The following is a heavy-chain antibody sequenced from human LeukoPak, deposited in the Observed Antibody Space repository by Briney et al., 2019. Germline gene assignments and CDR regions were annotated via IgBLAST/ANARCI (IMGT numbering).Heavy chain of an antibody. CDR3: VKDRNSGWLDYYYGMDV. V-gene: IGHV3-64D*06. D-gene: IGHD5-12*01. J-gene: IGHJ6*02. Sequence: GGSLRLSCSASGFTFSSYAMHWVRQAPGKGLEYVSAISSNGGSTYYADSVKGRFTISRDNSKNTLYLQMSSLRAEDTAVYYCVKDRNSGWLDYYYGMDVWGQGTTVTVSS. CDR2: ISSNGGST. CDR1: GFTFSSYA.